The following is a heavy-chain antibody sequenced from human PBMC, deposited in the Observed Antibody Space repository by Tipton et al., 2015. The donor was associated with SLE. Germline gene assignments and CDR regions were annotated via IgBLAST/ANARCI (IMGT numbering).Heavy chain of an antibody. CDR1: GGSIRRHY. V-gene: IGHV4-59*11. CDR2: IYFIGST. CDR3: ARGFGYHVPRGVWLSYYGLDV. Sequence: TLSLTCTVSGGSIRRHYWSWIRLPPGKGLEWIGNIYFIGSTNHNPPLKSRVNITVDTSKNQLSLKLSSVTAADTAVCYCARGFGYHVPRGVWLSYYGLDVWGQGTTVTVSS. D-gene: IGHD3-10*02. J-gene: IGHJ6*01.